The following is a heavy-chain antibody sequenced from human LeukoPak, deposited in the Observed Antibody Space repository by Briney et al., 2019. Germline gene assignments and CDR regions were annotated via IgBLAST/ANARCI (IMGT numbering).Heavy chain of an antibody. D-gene: IGHD4-17*01. CDR3: ARDAYGDYFSRYFDY. CDR1: GYTFTSYD. J-gene: IGHJ4*02. Sequence: GASVKVSCKASGYTFTSYDINWVRQAPGQGREWMGWINPNSGGTNYAQKFQGRVTMTRDTSISTAYMELSRLRSDDTAVYYCARDAYGDYFSRYFDYWGQGTLVTVSS. V-gene: IGHV1-2*02. CDR2: INPNSGGT.